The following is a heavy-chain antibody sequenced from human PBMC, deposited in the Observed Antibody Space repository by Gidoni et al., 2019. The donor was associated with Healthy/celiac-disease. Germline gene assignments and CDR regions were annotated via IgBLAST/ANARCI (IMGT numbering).Heavy chain of an antibody. CDR3: ARHCSGGSCSLSSYGMDV. Sequence: EVQLVQSGAEVKKPGESLKISCKGSGYSFTSYWIGWVRQMPGKGLEWMGIIYPGDSDTRYSPSFQGQVTISADKSISTAYLQWSSLKASDTAMYYCARHCSGGSCSLSSYGMDVWGQGTTVTVSS. D-gene: IGHD2-15*01. CDR2: IYPGDSDT. CDR1: GYSFTSYW. J-gene: IGHJ6*02. V-gene: IGHV5-51*01.